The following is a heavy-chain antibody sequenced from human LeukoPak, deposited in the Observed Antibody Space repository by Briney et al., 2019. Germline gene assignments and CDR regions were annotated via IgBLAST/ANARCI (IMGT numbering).Heavy chain of an antibody. Sequence: PGGSLRLSCAASGFTFSSYGMHWVRQAPGKGLEWVAVISYDGSNKYYADSVKGRFTISRDNSKNTLYLQMNSLRAEDTAVYYCAKLSIAGPNIDYWGQGTLVTVSS. CDR3: AKLSIAGPNIDY. D-gene: IGHD1-1*01. V-gene: IGHV3-30*18. CDR2: ISYDGSNK. CDR1: GFTFSSYG. J-gene: IGHJ4*02.